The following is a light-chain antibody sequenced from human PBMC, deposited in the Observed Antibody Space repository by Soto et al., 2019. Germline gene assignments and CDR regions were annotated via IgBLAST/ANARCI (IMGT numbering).Light chain of an antibody. Sequence: QLVLTQPPSASGTPGQRVTISCSGSSSNIGSNLVYWYQHLPGTTPKLLIFSYNQRPSGVPDRFSSSKSGTSASLAISGLRSEDEADYYCATWDDSLSGWAFGGGTKVTVL. CDR2: SYN. J-gene: IGLJ3*02. CDR3: ATWDDSLSGWA. CDR1: SSNIGSNL. V-gene: IGLV1-47*02.